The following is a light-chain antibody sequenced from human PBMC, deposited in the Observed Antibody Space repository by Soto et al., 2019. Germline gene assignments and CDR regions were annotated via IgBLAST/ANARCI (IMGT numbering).Light chain of an antibody. V-gene: IGKV3-15*01. J-gene: IGKJ4*01. Sequence: EIIMTQSPATLSVSQGEGATISCRTSHSISTNLAWYQHKRGQSHRLLVYVASTRATGVPARFSGSGAGAELTFSISSRQSEDFAVYYCQQYNSWPTFGGGTKGEIK. CDR1: HSISTN. CDR3: QQYNSWPT. CDR2: VAS.